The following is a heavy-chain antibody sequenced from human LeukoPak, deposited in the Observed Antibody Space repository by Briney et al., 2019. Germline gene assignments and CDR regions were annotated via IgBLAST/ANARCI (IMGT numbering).Heavy chain of an antibody. CDR2: IYYSGST. V-gene: IGHV4-39*07. J-gene: IGHJ4*02. Sequence: PSETLSLTCTVSGGSISSSSYYWGWIRQPPGKGLEWIGSIYYSGSTYYNPSLKSRVTISVDTSKNQFSLKLSSVTAADTAVYYCVKRNTQWYSSPRRGYYFDYWGQGTLVTVSS. CDR1: GGSISSSSYY. CDR3: VKRNTQWYSSPRRGYYFDY. D-gene: IGHD6-13*01.